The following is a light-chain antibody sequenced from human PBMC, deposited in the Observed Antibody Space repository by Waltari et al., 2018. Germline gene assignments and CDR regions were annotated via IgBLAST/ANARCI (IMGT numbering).Light chain of an antibody. Sequence: DIQLTQSPSSLSASVGDRVTITCQASQDLNNFLNWYQQKPGRAPSPLIYDASNLETGVPSRCSGSGSGTHYTLTISSLQTEDSATYYCQQFDTLPPSFGGGTKVEI. CDR2: DAS. CDR1: QDLNNF. CDR3: QQFDTLPPS. J-gene: IGKJ4*01. V-gene: IGKV1-33*01.